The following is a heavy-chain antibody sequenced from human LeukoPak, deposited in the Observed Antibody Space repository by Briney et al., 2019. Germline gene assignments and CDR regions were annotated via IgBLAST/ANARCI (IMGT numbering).Heavy chain of an antibody. D-gene: IGHD3-9*01. CDR3: ASYYDILTGYYRYFDY. V-gene: IGHV4-39*07. CDR2: IYYSGST. Sequence: SETLSLTCTVSGGSISSSSYYWGWIRQPPGKGLEWIGSIYYSGSTYYNPSLKSRVTISVDTSKNQFSLKLSSVTAADTAVYYCASYYDILTGYYRYFDYWGQGTLVTVSS. J-gene: IGHJ4*02. CDR1: GGSISSSSYY.